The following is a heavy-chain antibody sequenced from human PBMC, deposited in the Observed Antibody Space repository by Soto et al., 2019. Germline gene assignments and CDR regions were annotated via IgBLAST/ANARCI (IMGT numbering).Heavy chain of an antibody. D-gene: IGHD3-22*01. CDR1: GYTFTGYY. Sequence: ASVKVSCKASGYTFTGYYMHWVRQAPGQGLEWMGWINPNSGGTNYAQKFQGRVTMTRDTSISTAYVELSRLRSDDTAVYYCARVPNYYYDSSGYDPAFDIWGQGTMVTVSS. CDR2: INPNSGGT. J-gene: IGHJ3*02. V-gene: IGHV1-2*02. CDR3: ARVPNYYYDSSGYDPAFDI.